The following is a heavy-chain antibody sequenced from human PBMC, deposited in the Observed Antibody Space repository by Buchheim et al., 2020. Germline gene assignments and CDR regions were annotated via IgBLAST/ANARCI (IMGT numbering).Heavy chain of an antibody. CDR2: IYYSGST. J-gene: IGHJ4*02. CDR3: ARHVYLHDPLDY. CDR1: GGSISSYY. Sequence: QVQLQESGPGLVKPSETLSLTCTVSGGSISSYYWSWIRQPPGKGLEWIGYIYYSGSTNYNPSLKSRVTISVDTSKNQFSLKLSSVTAADTAVYYCARHVYLHDPLDYWGQGTL. V-gene: IGHV4-59*08. D-gene: IGHD5/OR15-5a*01.